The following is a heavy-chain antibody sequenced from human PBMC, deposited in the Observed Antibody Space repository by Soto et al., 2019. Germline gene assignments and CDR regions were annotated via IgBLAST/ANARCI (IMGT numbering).Heavy chain of an antibody. V-gene: IGHV4-59*01. D-gene: IGHD1-7*01. J-gene: IGHJ6*03. CDR2: IYYSGST. Sequence: SETLSLTCTVSGGSISSYYWSWIRQPPGKGLEWIGYIYYSGSTNYNPSLKSRVTISVDTSKNQFSLKLSSVTAADTAVYYCASLLELSKGYYYYMDVWGKGTTVTVSS. CDR1: GGSISSYY. CDR3: ASLLELSKGYYYYMDV.